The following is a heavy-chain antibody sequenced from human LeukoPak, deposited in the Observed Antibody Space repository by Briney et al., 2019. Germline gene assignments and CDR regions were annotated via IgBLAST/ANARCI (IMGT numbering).Heavy chain of an antibody. V-gene: IGHV4-31*03. CDR2: IYYSGST. D-gene: IGHD3-10*01. J-gene: IGHJ3*02. CDR1: GCSISSGGYY. CDR3: ARSYYNGGNALDI. Sequence: SETLSLTCTVSGCSISSGGYYWSWIRQHPGKGLEWIGYIYYSGSTYYNPSLKSRVTISVDTSKNQFSLKLSSVTATDTAVYYCARSYYNGGNALDIWGQGTMVTVSS.